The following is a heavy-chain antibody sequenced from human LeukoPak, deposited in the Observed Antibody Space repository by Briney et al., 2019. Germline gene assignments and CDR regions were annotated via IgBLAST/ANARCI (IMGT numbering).Heavy chain of an antibody. CDR1: EFTFSAYA. CDR3: TKDLGTEYNIFDY. V-gene: IGHV3-30*02. D-gene: IGHD3-9*01. J-gene: IGHJ4*02. Sequence: GGSLRLSCATSEFTFSAYAMHWIRQAPGRGLEWVAFVRYGGNIKYYADSVKGRFTISRDNSKNTLYLQMNSLRPDDTTVYYCTKDLGTEYNIFDYWGQGTLVTVSS. CDR2: VRYGGNIK.